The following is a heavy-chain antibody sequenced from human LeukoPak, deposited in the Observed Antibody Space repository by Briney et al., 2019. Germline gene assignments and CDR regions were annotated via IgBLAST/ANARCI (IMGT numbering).Heavy chain of an antibody. CDR1: GGSFSGYY. Sequence: KASETLSLTCAVYGGSFSGYYWSWIRQPPGKGLEWIGEIKHSGSTNYNPSLKSRVTISVDTSKNQFSLKLSSVTAADTAVYYCARGRRYWVVAAAGWFDPWGQGTLVTVSS. J-gene: IGHJ5*02. CDR3: ARGRRYWVVAAAGWFDP. CDR2: IKHSGST. V-gene: IGHV4-34*01. D-gene: IGHD2-15*01.